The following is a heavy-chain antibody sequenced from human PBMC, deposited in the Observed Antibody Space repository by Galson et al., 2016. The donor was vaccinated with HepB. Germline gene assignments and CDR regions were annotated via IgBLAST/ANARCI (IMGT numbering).Heavy chain of an antibody. V-gene: IGHV5-10-1*01. CDR1: GYSFTSYW. Sequence: QSGAEVKKPGESLRISCKGSGYSFTSYWINRVRQMPGKGLEWMGRIAPSDSYTNYSTSFKGHATISADKSISTAYLQWSSLKASDTAMYYCARSHCSGGSCYDYYYYGMDVWGQGTTVTVSS. CDR3: ARSHCSGGSCYDYYYYGMDV. J-gene: IGHJ6*02. D-gene: IGHD2-15*01. CDR2: IAPSDSYT.